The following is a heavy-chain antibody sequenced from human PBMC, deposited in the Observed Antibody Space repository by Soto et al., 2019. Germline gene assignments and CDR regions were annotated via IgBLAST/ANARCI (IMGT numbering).Heavy chain of an antibody. V-gene: IGHV4-31*03. CDR3: ARDFHRSRVIITDY. CDR2: IYYSGST. Sequence: SETLSLTCTVSGGSISSGGYYWSWIRQHPGKGLEWIGYIYYSGSTYYNPSLKSRVTISVDTSKNQFSLKLSSVTAADTAVYYCARDFHRSRVIITDYWGQGTLVTVSS. CDR1: GGSISSGGYY. J-gene: IGHJ4*02. D-gene: IGHD3-10*01.